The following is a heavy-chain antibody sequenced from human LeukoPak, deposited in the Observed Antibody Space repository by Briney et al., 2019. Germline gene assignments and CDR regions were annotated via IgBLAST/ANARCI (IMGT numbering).Heavy chain of an antibody. J-gene: IGHJ4*02. CDR3: VREAHGYHYTYFDY. V-gene: IGHV3-13*01. D-gene: IGHD5-18*01. CDR1: GFTLGSHD. Sequence: PGGSLRLSCTASGFTLGSHDMHWVRQTTGEGLEWVAAISSSFHTFYAASVKGRFSVSRDDAKNSLYPQMSTLRAGDTALYYCVREAHGYHYTYFDYWGQGTLVTVSS. CDR2: ISSSFHT.